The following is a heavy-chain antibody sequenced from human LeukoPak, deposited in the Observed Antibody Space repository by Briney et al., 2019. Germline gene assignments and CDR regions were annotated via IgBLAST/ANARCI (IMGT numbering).Heavy chain of an antibody. V-gene: IGHV3-21*01. CDR3: ARGEEKATITALDS. CDR2: ISSSSSYI. Sequence: GGSLRLSCAASGVTFSNYDMHWVRQAPGKGLEWVSAISSSSSYIYYADSIKGRFTISRDNADNSLYPQMNSLRAVDTAVYFCARGEEKATITALDSWGQGTLVTVSS. D-gene: IGHD5-24*01. J-gene: IGHJ4*02. CDR1: GVTFSNYD.